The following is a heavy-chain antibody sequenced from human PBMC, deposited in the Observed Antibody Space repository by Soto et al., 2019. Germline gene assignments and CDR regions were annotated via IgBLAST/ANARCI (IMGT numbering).Heavy chain of an antibody. V-gene: IGHV1-69*02. CDR2: IIPILGIA. J-gene: IGHJ6*02. CDR1: GGTFSSYT. Sequence: SVKVSCKASGGTFSSYTISWVRQAPGQGLEWMGRIIPILGIANYAQKFQGRVTITADKSTSTAYMELSSLRSEDTAVYYCARVGIAAAGWDYYYGMDVWGQGTTVTVSS. D-gene: IGHD6-13*01. CDR3: ARVGIAAAGWDYYYGMDV.